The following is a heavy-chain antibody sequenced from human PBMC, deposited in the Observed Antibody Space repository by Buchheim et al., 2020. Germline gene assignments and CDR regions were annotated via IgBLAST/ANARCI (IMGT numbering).Heavy chain of an antibody. J-gene: IGHJ4*02. CDR1: GGSISSSSFY. Sequence: QLQLQESGPGLVKPSETLSLTCNVSGGSISSSSFYWGWMRQPPGKGLEWIGSLYNSGSTYYNSSLKSRVTISVQTPKNQFSLRLTSVTAADTAVYYCASGWNAIDYWGQGTL. D-gene: IGHD1-1*01. CDR2: LYNSGST. V-gene: IGHV4-39*01. CDR3: ASGWNAIDY.